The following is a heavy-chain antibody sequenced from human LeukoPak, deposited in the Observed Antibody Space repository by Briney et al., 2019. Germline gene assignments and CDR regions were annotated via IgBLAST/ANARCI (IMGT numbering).Heavy chain of an antibody. Sequence: GESLQIPCKGSGYSFTSYWIGWVRPRPGKGREWMGIIYPGDSDTRYSPSFQGQVTISADKSISTAYLQWRSLKASATAMYYCARRGSSGWQGNDAFDIWGQGTMVTVSS. J-gene: IGHJ3*02. CDR3: ARRGSSGWQGNDAFDI. CDR2: IYPGDSDT. V-gene: IGHV5-51*01. CDR1: GYSFTSYW. D-gene: IGHD6-19*01.